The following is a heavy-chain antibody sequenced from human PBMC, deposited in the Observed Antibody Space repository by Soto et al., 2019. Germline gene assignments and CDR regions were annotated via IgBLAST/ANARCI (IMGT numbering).Heavy chain of an antibody. Sequence: GGSLRLSCAASGFTFSSYAMSWVRQAPGKGLEWVSAISGSGGSTYYVDSVKGRFTISRDNSKNTLYLQMNSLRAEDTAVYYCASPDFWSGYYSFDYWGQGTLVTVSS. CDR2: ISGSGGST. D-gene: IGHD3-3*01. V-gene: IGHV3-23*01. J-gene: IGHJ4*02. CDR1: GFTFSSYA. CDR3: ASPDFWSGYYSFDY.